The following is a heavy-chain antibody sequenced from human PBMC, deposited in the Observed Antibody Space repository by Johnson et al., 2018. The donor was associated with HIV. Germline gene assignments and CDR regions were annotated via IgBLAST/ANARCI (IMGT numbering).Heavy chain of an antibody. CDR2: VSWNSVRI. CDR3: AKVFKVRVAGAFDI. D-gene: IGHD6-19*01. Sequence: VQLVESGGGLVQPGRSLRLSCAASGFTFDDYGMHWVRQAPGKGLEWVSGVSWNSVRIGYADSVKGRFTISRDNAKNTLYLQVNSLRADDTALYYCAKVFKVRVAGAFDIWGQGTMVTVSS. V-gene: IGHV3-9*01. CDR1: GFTFDDYG. J-gene: IGHJ3*02.